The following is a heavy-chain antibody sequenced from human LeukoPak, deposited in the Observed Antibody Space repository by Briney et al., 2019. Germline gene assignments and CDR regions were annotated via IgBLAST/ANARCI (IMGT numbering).Heavy chain of an antibody. J-gene: IGHJ4*02. CDR2: IKGDGGPT. V-gene: IGHV3-74*01. Sequence: SGGSLRLSCAASGFTFSTYWMHWVRQAPGKGLVWVARIKGDGGPTLYADSVRGRFPISRDNSKNTLYLQTSSLRAEDTAVYYCARASTTVPNLLVHWGRGTLVTVSS. CDR1: GFTFSTYW. CDR3: ARASTTVPNLLVH. D-gene: IGHD4-17*01.